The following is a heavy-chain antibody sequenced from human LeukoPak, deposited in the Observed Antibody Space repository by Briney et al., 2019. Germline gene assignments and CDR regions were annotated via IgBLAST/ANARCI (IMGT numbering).Heavy chain of an antibody. CDR1: GFTFSSFA. J-gene: IGHJ4*02. CDR3: ARGRGSDSWYIDY. CDR2: ISGSGVST. D-gene: IGHD6-13*01. V-gene: IGHV3-23*01. Sequence: GGSLRLSCAASGFTFSSFAMSWARQAPGEGLEWVSGISGSGVSTDFADSVKGRFTISRDNDKNSLYLQMNSLRDEDTAVYYCARGRGSDSWYIDYWGQGTLVSVSS.